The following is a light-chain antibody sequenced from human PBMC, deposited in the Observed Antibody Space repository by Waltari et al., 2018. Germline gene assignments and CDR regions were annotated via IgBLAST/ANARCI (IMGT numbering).Light chain of an antibody. V-gene: IGLV4-69*01. CDR3: QSWGFAIVA. CDR2: VNSDGSH. CDR1: SGHSTYA. J-gene: IGLJ2*01. Sequence: QVALTQSPSASASLGASVKLTCTLSSGHSTYAIAWHQQQPGKGPRYLMKVNSDGSHYKGDGVPARFSGSSSGPERYLIISSLQSEDEAVYYCQSWGFAIVAFGGGTKLTVV.